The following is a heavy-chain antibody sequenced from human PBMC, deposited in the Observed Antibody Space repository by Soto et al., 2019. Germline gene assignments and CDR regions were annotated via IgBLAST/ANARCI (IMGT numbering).Heavy chain of an antibody. CDR1: GYTFTSYG. V-gene: IGHV1-18*04. D-gene: IGHD3-22*01. CDR2: ISAYNGNT. Sequence: ASVKVSCKASGYTFTSYGISWVRQAPVQWLEWMGWISAYNGNTNYAQKLQGRVTMTTDTSTSTAYMELRSLRSDDTAVYYCAREYYYDSSGYSPVYCFDYWGQGTLVTVSS. CDR3: AREYYYDSSGYSPVYCFDY. J-gene: IGHJ4*02.